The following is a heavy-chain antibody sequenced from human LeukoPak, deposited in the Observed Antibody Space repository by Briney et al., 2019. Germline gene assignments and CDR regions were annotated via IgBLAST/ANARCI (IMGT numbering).Heavy chain of an antibody. D-gene: IGHD3-22*01. CDR2: IIPIHGIA. V-gene: IGHV1-69*04. Sequence: SVKVSCKASGGTFSSYAISWVRQAPGQGLEWMGRIIPIHGIANYAQKFQGRVTITTDKSTSTAYMELSSLRSEDTAVYYCARAGLGDYYDSSGYYYSDAFDIWGQGTMVTVSS. CDR1: GGTFSSYA. CDR3: ARAGLGDYYDSSGYYYSDAFDI. J-gene: IGHJ3*02.